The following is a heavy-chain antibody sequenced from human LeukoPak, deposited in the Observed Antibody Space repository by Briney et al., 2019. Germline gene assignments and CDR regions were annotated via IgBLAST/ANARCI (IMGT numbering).Heavy chain of an antibody. D-gene: IGHD2-2*01. Sequence: GGSLRLSCAASGFTFSSYAIYWVRQAPGKGLEWVAVIPYDGSNKYYADSVKGRFTISRDNSKNTLYLQMNSLRAEDTAVYYCARYPSPRVVPAAHDYGDYAAFDIWGQGTMVTVSS. V-gene: IGHV3-30*04. CDR3: ARYPSPRVVPAAHDYGDYAAFDI. CDR2: IPYDGSNK. CDR1: GFTFSSYA. J-gene: IGHJ3*02.